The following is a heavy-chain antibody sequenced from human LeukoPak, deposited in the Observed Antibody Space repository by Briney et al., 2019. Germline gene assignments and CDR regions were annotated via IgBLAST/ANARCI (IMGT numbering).Heavy chain of an antibody. J-gene: IGHJ6*03. D-gene: IGHD3-3*01. V-gene: IGHV4-61*02. CDR2: IYTSGST. CDR3: ARAGRSPFGVGLIYYYYMDV. Sequence: SETLSLTCTVSGGSISSGSYYWSWIRQPAGKGLEWIGRIYTSGSTNYNPSLKSRVTISVDTSKNQFSLKLSSVTAADTAVYYCARAGRSPFGVGLIYYYYMDVWGKGTTVTVSS. CDR1: GGSISSGSYY.